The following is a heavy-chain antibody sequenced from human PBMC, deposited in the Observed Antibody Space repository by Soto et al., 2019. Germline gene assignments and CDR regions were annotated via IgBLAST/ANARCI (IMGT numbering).Heavy chain of an antibody. Sequence: EVQLVESGGGLVQPGGSLRVSCAASGFTFSSYWMSWVRQAHGKGLEWVANIKQDGSEKYYVDSVKGRFTISRGNAKNSLYLQMNCIRAEDAAVYYCARGLRNMVRGVRAWGQGTLVTVSS. V-gene: IGHV3-7*03. CDR3: ARGLRNMVRGVRA. J-gene: IGHJ1*01. CDR1: GFTFSSYW. D-gene: IGHD3-10*01. CDR2: IKQDGSEK.